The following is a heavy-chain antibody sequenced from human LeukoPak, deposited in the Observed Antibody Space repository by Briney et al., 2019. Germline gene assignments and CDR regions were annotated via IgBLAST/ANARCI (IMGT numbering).Heavy chain of an antibody. V-gene: IGHV3-9*01. CDR3: AKARDGLIGDAFDI. D-gene: IGHD5-24*01. CDR1: GFTFDDYA. CDR2: SSWNSGSI. J-gene: IGHJ3*02. Sequence: GGSLRLSRAASGFTFDDYAMHWVRQAPGKGLEWVSGSSWNSGSIGYADSVKGRFTISRDNAKNSLYLQMNSLRAEDTALYYCAKARDGLIGDAFDIWGQGTMVTVSS.